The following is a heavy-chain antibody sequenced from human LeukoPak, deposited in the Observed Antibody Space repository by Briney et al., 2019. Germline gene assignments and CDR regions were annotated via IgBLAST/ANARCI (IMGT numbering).Heavy chain of an antibody. CDR3: ARDLSGSLYFDY. CDR2: LYPSGSS. V-gene: IGHV4-4*07. J-gene: IGHJ4*02. CDR1: GGSFSGYY. D-gene: IGHD3-10*01. Sequence: PSETLSLTCAVYGGSFSGYYWNWIRQPAGKGLEWIGRLYPSGSSDYNPSLKSRVSISVGTSNNQFSLRVTSVTAADTAIYYCARDLSGSLYFDYWGQGILVTVSA.